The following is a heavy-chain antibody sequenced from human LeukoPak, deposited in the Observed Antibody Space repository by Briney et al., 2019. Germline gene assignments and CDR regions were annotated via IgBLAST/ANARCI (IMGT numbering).Heavy chain of an antibody. V-gene: IGHV3-23*01. CDR1: GFPFSSYA. J-gene: IGHJ4*02. Sequence: GGSLRLSCAASGFPFSSYAMTWVRQAPGKGLEWVSAITGSGATTYFADSVKGRFTISRDNSKNTLYLQMNSLRAVDTAVYYCARVNTITNRPNDYWGQGTLVTVSS. D-gene: IGHD5-12*01. CDR2: ITGSGATT. CDR3: ARVNTITNRPNDY.